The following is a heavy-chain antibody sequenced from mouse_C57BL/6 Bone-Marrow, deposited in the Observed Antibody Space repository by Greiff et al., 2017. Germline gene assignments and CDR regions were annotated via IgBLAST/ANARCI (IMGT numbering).Heavy chain of an antibody. CDR2: IYPRDGST. CDR3: ARLEFDGSSGDWYFDV. J-gene: IGHJ1*03. D-gene: IGHD1-1*01. V-gene: IGHV1-85*01. Sequence: VQRVESGPELVKPGASVKLSCKASGYTFTSYDINWVKQRPGQGLEWIGWIYPRDGSTKDNEKFKGKATLTVDTSSSTAYMELHSLTSENAAVYFCARLEFDGSSGDWYFDVWGTGTTVTVSS. CDR1: GYTFTSYD.